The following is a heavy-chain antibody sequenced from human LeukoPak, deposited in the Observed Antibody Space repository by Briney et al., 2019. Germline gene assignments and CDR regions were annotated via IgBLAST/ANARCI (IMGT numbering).Heavy chain of an antibody. D-gene: IGHD3/OR15-3a*01. CDR1: GGSISSYY. J-gene: IGHJ4*02. CDR3: ARGGTGYYLFDY. V-gene: IGHV4-59*01. CDR2: IYYSGST. Sequence: SETPSLTCTVSGGSISSYYWSWIRQPPGKGLEWIGYIYYSGSTNYNPSLKSRVTISVDTSKNQFSLKLSSVTAADTAVYYCARGGTGYYLFDYWGQGTLVTVSS.